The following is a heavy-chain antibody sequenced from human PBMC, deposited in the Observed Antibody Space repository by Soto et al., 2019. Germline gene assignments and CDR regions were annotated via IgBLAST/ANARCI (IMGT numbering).Heavy chain of an antibody. D-gene: IGHD1-26*01. CDR3: ARLRGGATKDFDY. J-gene: IGHJ4*02. CDR1: GGSISSYY. V-gene: IGHV4-59*01. CDR2: IYYSGST. Sequence: SETLSLTCTVSGGSISSYYWSWIRQPPGKGLEWIGYIYYSGSTNYNPSLKSRVTISVDTSKNQFSLELSSVTAADTAVYYCARLRGGATKDFDYWGQGNLVTVSS.